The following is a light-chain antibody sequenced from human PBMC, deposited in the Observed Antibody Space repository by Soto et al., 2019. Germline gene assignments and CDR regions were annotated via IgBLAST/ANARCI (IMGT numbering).Light chain of an antibody. V-gene: IGKV3-20*01. J-gene: IGKJ4*02. CDR2: GAS. CDR1: QPISSHTY. Sequence: EIVLTQSPGTLSLSPGERATLSCMASQPISSHTYLAWYQQKPGQATRVLIYGASRRATGISDRFSGSGYGTDFTLTISRLEPEDFAVEYCQQYDNSPLTFGGGTKVEIK. CDR3: QQYDNSPLT.